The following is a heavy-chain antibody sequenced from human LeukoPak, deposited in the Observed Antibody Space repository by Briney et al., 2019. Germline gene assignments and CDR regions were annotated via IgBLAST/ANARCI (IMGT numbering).Heavy chain of an antibody. Sequence: SETLSLTCTVSGGSISSSSYYWGWIRQPPGKGLEWIGSIYYSGSTYYNPSLKSRVTISVDTSKNQFPLKLSSVTAADTAVYYCAGLTLQYPNWFDPWGQGTLVTVSS. D-gene: IGHD4-11*01. J-gene: IGHJ5*02. CDR2: IYYSGST. CDR1: GGSISSSSYY. V-gene: IGHV4-39*06. CDR3: AGLTLQYPNWFDP.